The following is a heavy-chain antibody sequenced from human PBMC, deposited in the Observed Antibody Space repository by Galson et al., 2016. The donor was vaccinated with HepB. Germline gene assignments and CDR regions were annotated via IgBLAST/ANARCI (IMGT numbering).Heavy chain of an antibody. CDR2: IYHSGTT. J-gene: IGHJ4*02. CDR3: ARASDGWLAPFDY. D-gene: IGHD6-19*01. CDR1: GGSISSNNW. Sequence: ETLSLTCAVSGGSISSNNWWSWVRQPPGKGLEWIGEIYHSGTTNYNPSLKSRVTISVDESKNQFSLKLTSVTAADTAVYYCARASDGWLAPFDYWGQGTLVTVSS. V-gene: IGHV4-4*02.